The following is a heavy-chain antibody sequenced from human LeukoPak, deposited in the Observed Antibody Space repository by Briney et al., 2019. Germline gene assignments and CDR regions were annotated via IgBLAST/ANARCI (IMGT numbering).Heavy chain of an antibody. J-gene: IGHJ4*02. CDR3: AKEIGRLGVPLYDY. Sequence: GGSLRLSCAASGFTFSSYWMNWARQAPGKGLEWVASIYHNGNVNYYADSVKGRFTISRDNSKNTLYPQMNSLRAEDTAVYYCAKEIGRLGVPLYDYWGRGTLVTASS. CDR2: IYHNGNVN. D-gene: IGHD3/OR15-3a*01. CDR1: GFTFSSYW. V-gene: IGHV3-7*03.